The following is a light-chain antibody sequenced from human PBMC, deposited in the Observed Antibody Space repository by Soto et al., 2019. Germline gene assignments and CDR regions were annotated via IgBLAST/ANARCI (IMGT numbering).Light chain of an antibody. Sequence: DIQMTQSPSSLSASVGERVIITCRASETITRYLNWYQSKPGKAPRLLISAASSLQTGVPSRFSGNYSGTDFTLTISSLQPGDFATYYCQQSYSNPLSFGGGTKVDIK. J-gene: IGKJ4*01. CDR3: QQSYSNPLS. V-gene: IGKV1-39*01. CDR2: AAS. CDR1: ETITRY.